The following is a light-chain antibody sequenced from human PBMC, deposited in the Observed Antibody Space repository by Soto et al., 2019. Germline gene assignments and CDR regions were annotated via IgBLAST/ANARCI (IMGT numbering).Light chain of an antibody. CDR2: AAS. J-gene: IGKJ5*01. V-gene: IGKV1D-8*03. CDR1: QGISSY. CDR3: QQLNSYPLT. Sequence: VICMTQSPSLLSASTGYIFTIRCRMSQGISSYLDWYQQKPGKAPELLIYAASTLQSGVPSRLRGSGYGTELTITISSMQTEDFETYYCQQLNSYPLTFGQGTRLEIK.